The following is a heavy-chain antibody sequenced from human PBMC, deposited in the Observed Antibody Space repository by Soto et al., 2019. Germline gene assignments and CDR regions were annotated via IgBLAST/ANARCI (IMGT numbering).Heavy chain of an antibody. J-gene: IGHJ6*03. Sequence: EVQLSESGGGLVQPGGSLRLSCAASGFTFSSHVISWVRQAPGKGLEWVSGSSGSGGSTYYADSVKGRFTVSRDNSKNTLYLLMNSLRAEDTAVYYCAKGEQQLVSYLSRNYYYLDVWGKGTTVTVSS. CDR2: SSGSGGST. V-gene: IGHV3-23*01. CDR3: AKGEQQLVSYLSRNYYYLDV. CDR1: GFTFSSHV. D-gene: IGHD6-13*01.